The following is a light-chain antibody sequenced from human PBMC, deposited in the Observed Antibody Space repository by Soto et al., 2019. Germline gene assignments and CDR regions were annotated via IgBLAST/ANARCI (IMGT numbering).Light chain of an antibody. Sequence: QSVLTQPPSVSAAPGQKVTISCSGGSSNIGKNLVSWYQKFPGIAPKLLIYDSNKRPSGIPDRFSGSESDTSATLGITGLQTGDEADYYCVSWDSSLYAVVFGGGTKVTVL. CDR3: VSWDSSLYAVV. CDR1: SSNIGKNL. V-gene: IGLV1-51*01. J-gene: IGLJ3*02. CDR2: DSN.